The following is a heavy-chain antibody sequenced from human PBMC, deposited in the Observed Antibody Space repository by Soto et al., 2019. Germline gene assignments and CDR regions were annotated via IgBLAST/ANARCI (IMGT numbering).Heavy chain of an antibody. CDR2: ISSDGNNK. V-gene: IGHV3-30*03. Sequence: QVQVVESGGGVVQPGRSLRLSCAASGFTFSAYGTQWVRQAPGKGLQWVALISSDGNNKYYAESVKGRFTVSRDNSKNTLYLQMNSLRDEDAAVYFCAAGHYFGDYWGQGTLVIVSS. CDR3: AAGHYFGDY. J-gene: IGHJ4*02. CDR1: GFTFSAYG. D-gene: IGHD3-22*01.